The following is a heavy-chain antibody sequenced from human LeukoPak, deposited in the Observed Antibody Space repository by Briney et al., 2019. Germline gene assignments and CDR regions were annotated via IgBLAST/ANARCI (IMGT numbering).Heavy chain of an antibody. V-gene: IGHV4-59*12. CDR3: AKSNGYGLVDT. J-gene: IGHJ3*01. Sequence: KTSETLSLTCTVSGDSITSYYWSWIRQPPGKGLEWIGYIYYTGSTNRNPSLKSRITISIDTSKNQFSLRLTSVTAADTAVYYCAKSNGYGLVDTWGQGTMVTVSS. CDR1: GDSITSYY. CDR2: IYYTGST. D-gene: IGHD3-10*01.